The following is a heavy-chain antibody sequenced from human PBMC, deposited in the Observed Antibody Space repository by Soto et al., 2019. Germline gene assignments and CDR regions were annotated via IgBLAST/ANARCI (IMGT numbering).Heavy chain of an antibody. J-gene: IGHJ6*02. CDR1: GGSISSGGYY. D-gene: IGHD3-10*01. V-gene: IGHV4-31*03. CDR3: ARDGGGVRGVISYYYYYGMDV. CDR2: IYYSGST. Sequence: QVQLQESGPGLVKPSQTLSLTCTVSGGSISSGGYYWSWIRQHPGKGLEWIGYIYYSGSTYYNPSLKSRVTISVATSKNQFSLKLSSVTAADTAVYYCARDGGGVRGVISYYYYYGMDVWGQGTTVTVSS.